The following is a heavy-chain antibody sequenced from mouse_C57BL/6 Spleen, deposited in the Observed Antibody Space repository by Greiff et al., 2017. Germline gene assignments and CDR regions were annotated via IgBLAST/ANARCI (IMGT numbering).Heavy chain of an antibody. CDR3: ARGLPYCYFDV. J-gene: IGHJ1*03. Sequence: EVHLVESGPGLVKPSQSLSLTCPVTGYSITSGYYWNWIRQFPGNKLEWMGYISYDGSNNYNPSLKNRISITRDTSKNQFFLKLNSVTTEDTATYYCARGLPYCYFDVWGTGTTVTVSS. V-gene: IGHV3-6*01. CDR2: ISYDGSN. CDR1: GYSITSGYY.